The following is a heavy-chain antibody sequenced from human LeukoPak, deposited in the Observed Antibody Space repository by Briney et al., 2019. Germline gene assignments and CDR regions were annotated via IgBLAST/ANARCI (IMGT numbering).Heavy chain of an antibody. V-gene: IGHV1-18*01. CDR1: GYTFTSYG. CDR2: ISAYNGNT. Sequence: ASVKVSCKASGYTFTSYGISWVRQAPGQGLEWMGWISAYNGNTNYAQKLQGRITMTTDTSTSTAYMELRSLRSDDTAVFYCARDHTYYYDSSAYYSSFWDYWGQGTLVTVSS. CDR3: ARDHTYYYDSSAYYSSFWDY. D-gene: IGHD3-22*01. J-gene: IGHJ4*02.